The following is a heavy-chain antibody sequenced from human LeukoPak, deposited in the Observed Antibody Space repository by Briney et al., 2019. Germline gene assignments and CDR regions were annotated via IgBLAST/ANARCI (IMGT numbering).Heavy chain of an antibody. CDR3: ARVSAKLIDY. Sequence: GSLRLSCAASGFTFSSYEMNWVRQAPGKGLEWVSYISSSGSTIYYADSVKGRFTISRDNAKNSLYLQMNSLRAEDTAVYYCARVSAKLIDYWGQGTLVTVSS. D-gene: IGHD1-7*01. V-gene: IGHV3-48*03. CDR2: ISSSGSTI. CDR1: GFTFSSYE. J-gene: IGHJ4*02.